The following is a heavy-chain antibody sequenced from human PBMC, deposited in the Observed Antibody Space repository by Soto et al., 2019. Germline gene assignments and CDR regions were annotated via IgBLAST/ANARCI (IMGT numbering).Heavy chain of an antibody. V-gene: IGHV1-18*01. CDR1: GYTFTTYG. CDR2: INGYNGNT. D-gene: IGHD6-19*01. CDR3: ARDPVAGTYVDY. Sequence: QVQLVQSVASVKKPGASVKVSCKAYGYTFTTYGISWVRKAPGQVLEWLGWINGYNGNTIYAQKLQGRVPMTTDTSKSTAYMELRSLRSDDTAVYYCARDPVAGTYVDYWGQGTLVTVSS. J-gene: IGHJ4*02.